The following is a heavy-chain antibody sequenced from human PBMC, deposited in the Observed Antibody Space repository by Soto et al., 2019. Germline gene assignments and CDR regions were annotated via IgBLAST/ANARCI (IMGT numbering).Heavy chain of an antibody. D-gene: IGHD2-2*01. V-gene: IGHV3-53*01. Sequence: GGSLRLSCAASGFTVSSNYMSWVRQAPGKGLEWVSVIYSGGSTYYADSVKGRFTISRDNSKNTLYLQMNSLRAEDTAVYYCARREGYCISTSCVYGMDVWGQGTTVTVSS. J-gene: IGHJ6*02. CDR1: GFTVSSNY. CDR3: ARREGYCISTSCVYGMDV. CDR2: IYSGGST.